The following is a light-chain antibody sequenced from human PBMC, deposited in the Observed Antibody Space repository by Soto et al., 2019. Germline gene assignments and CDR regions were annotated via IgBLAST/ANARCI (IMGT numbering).Light chain of an antibody. CDR2: EVS. CDR1: SSDVGGYNY. V-gene: IGLV2-14*01. J-gene: IGLJ3*02. Sequence: QSALTQPASVSGSPGQSITISCTGTSSDVGGYNYVSWYQQHPGNALKLMISEVSDRTSGCSNRFSGSKSHNTASLTISGLQAEDAAYYYCRSYPSSSTVFGGGTKVTVL. CDR3: RSYPSSSTV.